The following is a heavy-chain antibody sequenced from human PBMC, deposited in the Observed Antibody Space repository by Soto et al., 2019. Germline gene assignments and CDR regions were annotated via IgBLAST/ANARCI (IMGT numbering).Heavy chain of an antibody. CDR1: GFTFSSYG. Sequence: QVQLVESGGGVVQPGRSLRLSCAASGFTFSSYGMHWVRQAPGKGLEWVAVIWYDGSNKYYADSVKGRFTISRDNSKNTLYLQMNSLRAEDTAGYYCARDHVGIDYWGQGTLVTVSS. J-gene: IGHJ4*02. CDR3: ARDHVGIDY. CDR2: IWYDGSNK. V-gene: IGHV3-33*01.